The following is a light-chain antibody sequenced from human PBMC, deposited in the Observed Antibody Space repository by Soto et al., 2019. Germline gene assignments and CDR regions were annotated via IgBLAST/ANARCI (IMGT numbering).Light chain of an antibody. CDR1: SSDVGGYNY. J-gene: IGLJ2*01. V-gene: IGLV2-14*01. CDR2: EVS. Sequence: QSALTQPASVSGSPGQSITISCTGTSSDVGGYNYVSWYQQHPDKATKLLIYEVSNRPSGVSNRFSGSKSGNTASLTIYGLQAEDEADYYCSSYTNSGSVFGGGTKLTVL. CDR3: SSYTNSGSV.